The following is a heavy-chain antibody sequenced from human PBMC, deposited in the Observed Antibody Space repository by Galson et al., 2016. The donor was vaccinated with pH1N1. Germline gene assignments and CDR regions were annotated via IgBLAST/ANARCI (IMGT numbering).Heavy chain of an antibody. Sequence: PALVKPTQTLTLTCNFSGFSVRSSGMGVGWIRQPPGKALEWLAVIYWDDDKRYSPSLKSRRTITKDTSKNQVVLKMTNMDPADTATYYCAHREVMITNAFDFWGQGTMVTVSS. CDR2: IYWDDDK. CDR3: AHREVMITNAFDF. J-gene: IGHJ3*01. CDR1: GFSVRSSGMG. D-gene: IGHD3-16*01. V-gene: IGHV2-5*02.